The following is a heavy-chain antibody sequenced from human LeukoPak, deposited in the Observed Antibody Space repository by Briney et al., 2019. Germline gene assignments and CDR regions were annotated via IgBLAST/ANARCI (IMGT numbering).Heavy chain of an antibody. CDR1: GFTVSSNY. CDR3: ARLNGVYYYGMDV. CDR2: IYSGGST. D-gene: IGHD3-10*01. J-gene: IGHJ6*02. Sequence: RSGGSLRLSCAASGFTVSSNYMSWVRQAPGKGLEWVSVIYSGGSTYYADSVKGRFTISRHNSKNTLYLRMNSLRAEDTAVYYCARLNGVYYYGMDVWGQGTTVTVSS. V-gene: IGHV3-53*04.